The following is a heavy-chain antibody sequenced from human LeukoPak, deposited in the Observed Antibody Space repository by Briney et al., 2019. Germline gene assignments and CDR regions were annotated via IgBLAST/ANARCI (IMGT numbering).Heavy chain of an antibody. D-gene: IGHD2-2*02. Sequence: GGSLRLSCAASGFTFTNYWMHWVRHAAGKGLVWVSRINSDGSTIYADSVKGRFTISRDNTKNTLYLQMNSLRADDTAVYYCARDQYYTADYWGQGTLVTVSS. CDR3: ARDQYYTADY. J-gene: IGHJ4*02. CDR2: INSDGST. CDR1: GFTFTNYW. V-gene: IGHV3-74*01.